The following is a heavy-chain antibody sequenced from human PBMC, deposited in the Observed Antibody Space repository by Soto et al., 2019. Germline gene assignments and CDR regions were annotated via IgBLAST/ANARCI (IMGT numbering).Heavy chain of an antibody. CDR2: INAGNGNT. V-gene: IGHV1-3*01. CDR3: ARDQGELEKFTIFGVVPPYTWFDP. Sequence: ASVKVSCKASGYTFTSYAMHWVRQAPGQRLEWMGWINAGNGNTKYSQKFQGRVTITRDTSASTAYMELSSLRSEDTAVYYCARDQGELEKFTIFGVVPPYTWFDPWGQGTLVTVSS. J-gene: IGHJ5*02. CDR1: GYTFTSYA. D-gene: IGHD3-3*01.